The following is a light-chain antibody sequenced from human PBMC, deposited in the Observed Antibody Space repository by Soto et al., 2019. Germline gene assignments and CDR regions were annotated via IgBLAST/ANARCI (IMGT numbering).Light chain of an antibody. V-gene: IGKV1-39*01. J-gene: IGKJ3*01. Sequence: DIQMTQSPSSLSASVGDRVTITCRASQSISSYLNWYQQKPGKAPKLLIYAASSLQSGVPSRFSGSGSGTDFTLTISSLQPEDFATYYCQQSYSTPPTFDPGTKVDIK. CDR3: QQSYSTPPT. CDR2: AAS. CDR1: QSISSY.